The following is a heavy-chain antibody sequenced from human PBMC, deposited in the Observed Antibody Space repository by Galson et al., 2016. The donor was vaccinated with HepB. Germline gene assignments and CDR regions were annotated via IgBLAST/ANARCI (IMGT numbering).Heavy chain of an antibody. D-gene: IGHD6-25*01. CDR2: IKQDGSEK. CDR3: ARSPRLAYYYYAMDV. V-gene: IGHV3-7*01. CDR1: GFTFRTYW. J-gene: IGHJ6*02. Sequence: SLRLSCAASGFTFRTYWMNWVRQAPGRGLEWVANIKQDGSEKYYVDSVKGRFTISRDNAKNSLYLQMNGLRAEDTAVYYCARSPRLAYYYYAMDVWGQGTTVTVS.